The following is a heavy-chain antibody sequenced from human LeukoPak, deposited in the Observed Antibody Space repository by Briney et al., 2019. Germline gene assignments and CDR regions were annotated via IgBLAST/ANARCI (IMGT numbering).Heavy chain of an antibody. J-gene: IGHJ4*02. CDR3: AKNGGLAARRWNYFDY. Sequence: GGSLRLSCAASGFTFSSYAMSWVRQAPGKGLEWVAVIWYDGSNKYYADSVKGRFTISRDNSKNTLYLQMNSLRAEDTAVYYCAKNGGLAARRWNYFDYWGQGTLVTVSS. V-gene: IGHV3-33*06. D-gene: IGHD6-6*01. CDR2: IWYDGSNK. CDR1: GFTFSSYA.